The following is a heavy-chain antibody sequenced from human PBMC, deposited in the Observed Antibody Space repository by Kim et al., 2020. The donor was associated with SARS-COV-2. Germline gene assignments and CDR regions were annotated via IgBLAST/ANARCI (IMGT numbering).Heavy chain of an antibody. V-gene: IGHV3-21*01. J-gene: IGHJ6*02. CDR1: GFTFSSYS. D-gene: IGHD2-21*02. CDR2: ISSSSSYI. Sequence: GGSLRLSCAASGFTFSSYSMNWVRQAPGKGLEWVSSISSSSSYIYYADSVKGRFTISRDNAKNSLYLQMNSLRAEDTAVYYCARDRRMDSYCGGDYYPGGYYYYGMDVWGQGTTVTVSS. CDR3: ARDRRMDSYCGGDYYPGGYYYYGMDV.